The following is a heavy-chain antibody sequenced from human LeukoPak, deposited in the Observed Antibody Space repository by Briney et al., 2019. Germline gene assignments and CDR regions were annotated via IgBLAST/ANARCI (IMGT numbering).Heavy chain of an antibody. J-gene: IGHJ4*02. CDR3: ARDWNYYDNSGFYGEY. V-gene: IGHV3-7*04. D-gene: IGHD3-22*01. CDR1: GFTFSSYW. Sequence: GGSLRLSCAASGFTFSSYWMSWVRQAPGKGLEWVANIKQGGSQKFYVDSVKRRFTISRDNAKNSLYLQMNSLRAEDTAVYYCARDWNYYDNSGFYGEYWGQGTLVTVSS. CDR2: IKQGGSQK.